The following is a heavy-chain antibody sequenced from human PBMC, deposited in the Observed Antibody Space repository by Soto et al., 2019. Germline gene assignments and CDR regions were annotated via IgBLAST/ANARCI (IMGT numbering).Heavy chain of an antibody. CDR3: ARQPYQNDAFDI. CDR2: IYHSGST. D-gene: IGHD2-2*01. CDR1: GGSIIGGGDC. J-gene: IGHJ3*02. Sequence: SETLCVTCAVSGGSIIGGGDCWSWIRQPPGKGLEWIGYIYHSGSTYYNPSLKSRVTISVDRSKNQFSLKLSSVTAAGTAVYYCARQPYQNDAFDIWGQRTMVTVSS. V-gene: IGHV4-30-2*01.